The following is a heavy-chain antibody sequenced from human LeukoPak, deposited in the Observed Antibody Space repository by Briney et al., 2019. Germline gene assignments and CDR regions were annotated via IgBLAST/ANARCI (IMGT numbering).Heavy chain of an antibody. Sequence: GGSLRLSCAASGFSFTTYWMSWVRQAQGKGLEWVANINQDGTEKYYVDSVKGRFTISRDNGKNSLYLQMNSLRVEDTAVYYCAKLAKYFYGAETFYFFEHWGQGTPVTASS. CDR3: AKLAKYFYGAETFYFFEH. D-gene: IGHD3-10*01. J-gene: IGHJ4*02. CDR2: INQDGTEK. CDR1: GFSFTTYW. V-gene: IGHV3-7*01.